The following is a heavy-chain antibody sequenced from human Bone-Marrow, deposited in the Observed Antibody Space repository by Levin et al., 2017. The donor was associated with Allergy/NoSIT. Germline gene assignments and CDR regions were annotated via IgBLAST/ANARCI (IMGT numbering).Heavy chain of an antibody. V-gene: IGHV3-53*01. J-gene: IGHJ4*02. D-gene: IGHD4-17*01. CDR3: ARWNGDPKRYFDY. Sequence: GGSLRLSCAASGFTVNNNYMNWVRQAPGKGLEWVSTIYSGGSTFYADSVKGRFTISRDNSKNTLYLQMNSLRAEDTAVYYCARWNGDPKRYFDYWGQGTLVTVSS. CDR2: IYSGGST. CDR1: GFTVNNNY.